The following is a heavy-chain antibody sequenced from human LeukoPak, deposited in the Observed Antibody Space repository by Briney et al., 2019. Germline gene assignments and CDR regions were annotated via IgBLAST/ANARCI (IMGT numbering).Heavy chain of an antibody. Sequence: SCKASGGTFSSYGISWVRQAPGKGLEWASHINAGGSSTYYTGSVKGRFTISRDNSKNTVYLQMNSLRAEDTALYYCAKGSAAARPYYFDYWGQGTLVTVSS. D-gene: IGHD6-6*01. CDR1: GGTFSSYG. V-gene: IGHV3-23*01. J-gene: IGHJ4*02. CDR2: INAGGSST. CDR3: AKGSAAARPYYFDY.